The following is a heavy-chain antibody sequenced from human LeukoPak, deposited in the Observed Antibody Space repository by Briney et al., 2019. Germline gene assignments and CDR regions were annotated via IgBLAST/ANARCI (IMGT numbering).Heavy chain of an antibody. V-gene: IGHV4-39*07. J-gene: IGHJ6*03. CDR3: ARADPVGATPGAYMDV. CDR1: GGSISSSSYY. D-gene: IGHD1-26*01. CDR2: INHSGST. Sequence: SETLSLTCTVSGGSISSSSYYWGWIRQPPGKGLEWIGEINHSGSTNYNPSLKSRVTISVDTSKNQFSLKLSSVTAADTAVYYCARADPVGATPGAYMDVWGKGTTVTVSS.